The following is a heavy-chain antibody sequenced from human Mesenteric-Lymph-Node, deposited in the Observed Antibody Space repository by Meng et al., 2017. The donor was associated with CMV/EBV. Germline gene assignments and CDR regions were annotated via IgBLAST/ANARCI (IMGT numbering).Heavy chain of an antibody. CDR1: GYSFNNHW. CDR3: ASLVGLIHY. D-gene: IGHD1-26*01. Sequence: KVSCKGSGYSFNNHWLGWVRQMPGKGLEWMGIIYPDDSDTTYRPSFQGQVTMSADKSINTAYLQWSSLKASDTAMYYCASLVGLIHYWGQGTLVTVSS. J-gene: IGHJ4*02. CDR2: IYPDDSDT. V-gene: IGHV5-51*01.